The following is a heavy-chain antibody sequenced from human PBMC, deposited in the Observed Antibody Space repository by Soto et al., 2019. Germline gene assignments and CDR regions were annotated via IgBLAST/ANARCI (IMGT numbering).Heavy chain of an antibody. Sequence: EVQLLESGGGLVQPGGSLRLSCAASGFTFRNYAMSWVRQAPGKGLEWVSVISGSGGSTFYADSVKGRFTISRDNSKNTLXXXXXXLRAEDTAVYYXAKDQAGDAYNYGYWGQGTLVTVSS. CDR1: GFTFRNYA. V-gene: IGHV3-23*01. D-gene: IGHD5-12*01. J-gene: IGHJ4*02. CDR3: AKDQAGDAYNYGY. CDR2: ISGSGGST.